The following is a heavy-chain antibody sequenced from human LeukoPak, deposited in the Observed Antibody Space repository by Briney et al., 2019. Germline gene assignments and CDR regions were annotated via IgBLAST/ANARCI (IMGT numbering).Heavy chain of an antibody. CDR2: ISGDGMNT. CDR3: ARTSYYFDS. CDR1: GFTFSNYW. Sequence: GGSLRLSCTASGFTFSNYWMHWVRQAPGKGLVWVSRISGDGMNTSYAYSVKGQFTISRDNAKNTLYLQMNSLRVEDTAVYYCARTSYYFDSWGQGTLVTVSS. V-gene: IGHV3-74*01. D-gene: IGHD3-16*01. J-gene: IGHJ4*02.